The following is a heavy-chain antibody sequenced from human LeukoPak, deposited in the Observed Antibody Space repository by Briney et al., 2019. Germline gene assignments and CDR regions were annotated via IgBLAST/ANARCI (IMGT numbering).Heavy chain of an antibody. Sequence: GASVKVSCKASGGTFSSYAISWVRQAPGQGLEWMGGIIPIFGTANYAQKFQGRVTITADKSTSTAYMELSSLRSEDTAVYYCARGGSTILSSDWFDPWGQGTLVTVSS. V-gene: IGHV1-69*06. CDR2: IIPIFGTA. CDR3: ARGGSTILSSDWFDP. J-gene: IGHJ5*02. D-gene: IGHD3-3*01. CDR1: GGTFSSYA.